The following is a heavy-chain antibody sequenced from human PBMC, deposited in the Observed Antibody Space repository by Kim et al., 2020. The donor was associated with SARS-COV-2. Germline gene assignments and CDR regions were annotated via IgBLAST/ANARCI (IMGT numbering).Heavy chain of an antibody. D-gene: IGHD6-6*01. CDR3: ARVRVAARREGAFDI. CDR1: GYTFTSYG. CDR2: ISAYNGNT. V-gene: IGHV1-18*01. Sequence: ASVKVSCKASGYTFTSYGISWVRQAPGQGLEWMGWISAYNGNTNYAQKLQGRVTMTTDTSTSTAYMELRSLRSDDTAVYYCARVRVAARREGAFDIWGQGTMVTVSS. J-gene: IGHJ3*02.